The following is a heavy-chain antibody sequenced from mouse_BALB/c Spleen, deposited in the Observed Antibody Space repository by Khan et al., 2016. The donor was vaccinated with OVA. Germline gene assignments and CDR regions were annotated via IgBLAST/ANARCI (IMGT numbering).Heavy chain of an antibody. CDR1: GFTFSSYV. D-gene: IGHD2-14*01. J-gene: IGHJ2*01. CDR3: AREAYRDDEYYFDY. Sequence: EVQLVESGGGPVKPGGSLKLSCAVSGFTFSSYVMSWVRQTPEKRLEWVASISSGGSTYYPDSVKGRFTTSRDNARKFLYRQMSSLRSEDMAMYYCAREAYRDDEYYFDYWGQGTTLTGSA. V-gene: IGHV5-6-5*01. CDR2: ISSGGST.